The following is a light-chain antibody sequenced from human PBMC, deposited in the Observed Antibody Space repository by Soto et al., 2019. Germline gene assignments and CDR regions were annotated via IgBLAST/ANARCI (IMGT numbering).Light chain of an antibody. CDR1: QSISRW. CDR2: DAS. V-gene: IGKV1-5*01. Sequence: DIQMTQSPSTLSSSXXXXXXXXXRASQSISRWLAWYQQKPGKAPQALIYDASSLKSGVPSRFSGNGSGTEFTLTISSLQPDDFATYYCQQNNTYSTFGQGTRLEIK. J-gene: IGKJ5*01. CDR3: QQNNTYST.